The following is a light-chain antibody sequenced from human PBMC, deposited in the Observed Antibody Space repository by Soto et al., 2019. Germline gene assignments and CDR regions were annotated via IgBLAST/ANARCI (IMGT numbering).Light chain of an antibody. J-gene: IGLJ1*01. CDR3: SSYAGSNNLGV. V-gene: IGLV2-8*01. Sequence: QSVLTQPPSASGSPGQSATISCTGTSSDVGGYNYVSWYQQHPGRAPKLMIYEVSKRPSGVPDRFSGSKSGNTASLTVSGLQAEDEADYYCSSYAGSNNLGVFGTGTKVTV. CDR1: SSDVGGYNY. CDR2: EVS.